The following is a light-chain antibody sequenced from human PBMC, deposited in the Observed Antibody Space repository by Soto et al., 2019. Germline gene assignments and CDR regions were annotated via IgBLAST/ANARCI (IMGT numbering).Light chain of an antibody. CDR2: DAS. V-gene: IGKV1-39*01. J-gene: IGKJ1*01. CDR3: LQNNNYPRT. Sequence: DIQMTQSPSSLSASVGDRVTISCLASQSISSYLNWYQQKPGKAPKVLIWDASSLQRGVPSRFSGSGSGTDFTLTIFSLQPEDSATYYCLQNNNYPRTFGQGTKVDI. CDR1: QSISSY.